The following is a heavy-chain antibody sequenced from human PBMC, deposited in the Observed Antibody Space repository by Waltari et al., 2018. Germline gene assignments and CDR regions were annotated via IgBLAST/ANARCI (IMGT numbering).Heavy chain of an antibody. CDR3: ARGGSSYYDAYGT. CDR1: GVSFNDVNTY. CDR2: IYSTGST. J-gene: IGHJ3*02. V-gene: IGHV4-39*07. Sequence: QLQLQESGPGLVKPSETLSLTCTVSGVSFNDVNTYWGWIRQPPGEGLEWVGSIYSTGSTYYKTSLKSRVTVSIDTPNNQFSLKLTSVTAADAAVYFCARGGSSYYDAYGTWGQGSMVIVSS. D-gene: IGHD1-26*01.